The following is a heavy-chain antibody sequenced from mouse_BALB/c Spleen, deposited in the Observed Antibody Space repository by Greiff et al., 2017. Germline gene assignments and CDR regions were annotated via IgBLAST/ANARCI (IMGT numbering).Heavy chain of an antibody. Sequence: EVMLVESGGGLVKPGGSLKLSCAASGFAFSSYDMSWVRQTPEKRLEWVAYISSGGGSTYYPDTVKGRFTISRDNAKNTLYLQMSSLKSEDTAMYYCARRLRDYFDYWGQGTTLTVSS. J-gene: IGHJ2*01. CDR2: ISSGGGST. CDR3: ARRLRDYFDY. V-gene: IGHV5-12-1*01. CDR1: GFAFSSYD. D-gene: IGHD2-2*01.